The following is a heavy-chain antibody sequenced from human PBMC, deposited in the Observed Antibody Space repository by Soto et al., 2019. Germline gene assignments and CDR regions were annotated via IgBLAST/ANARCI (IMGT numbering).Heavy chain of an antibody. J-gene: IGHJ4*02. Sequence: GASVKVSCKASGYTFTSYDISWVRQAPGQGLEWMGWISGYNGNTNYAQKRQGRVTMTTDTSTSTAYMELRSLRSDDTAVYYCARSIVVVTALDYWGQGTLVTVSS. CDR3: ARSIVVVTALDY. CDR1: GYTFTSYD. D-gene: IGHD2-21*02. V-gene: IGHV1-18*01. CDR2: ISGYNGNT.